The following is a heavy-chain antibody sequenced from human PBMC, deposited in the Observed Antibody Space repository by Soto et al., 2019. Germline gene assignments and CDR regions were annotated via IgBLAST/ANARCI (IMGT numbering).Heavy chain of an antibody. CDR3: ARDHQGYCSSTSCYNYFDY. CDR1: GYTFTSYY. V-gene: IGHV1-46*01. Sequence: WASVKVSCKASGYTFTSYYMHWVRQAPGQGLEWMGIINPSGGSTSYAQKFQGRVTMTRDTSTSTVYMELSSLRSEDTAVYYCARDHQGYCSSTSCYNYFDYWGQGTLVTVSS. J-gene: IGHJ4*02. D-gene: IGHD2-2*02. CDR2: INPSGGST.